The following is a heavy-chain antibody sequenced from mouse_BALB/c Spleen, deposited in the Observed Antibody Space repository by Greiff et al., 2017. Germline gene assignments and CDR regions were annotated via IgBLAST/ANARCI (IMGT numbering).Heavy chain of an antibody. Sequence: EVKLVESGGGLVQPGGSRKLSCAASGFTFSSFGMHWVRQAPEKGLEWVAYISSGSSTIYYADTVKGRFTISRDNPKNTLFLQMTSLRSEDTAMYYGAKEPDRGSSYCWFAYWGQGTLVTVSA. CDR1: GFTFSSFG. J-gene: IGHJ3*01. D-gene: IGHD1-1*01. CDR3: AKEPDRGSSYCWFAY. CDR2: ISSGSSTI. V-gene: IGHV5-17*02.